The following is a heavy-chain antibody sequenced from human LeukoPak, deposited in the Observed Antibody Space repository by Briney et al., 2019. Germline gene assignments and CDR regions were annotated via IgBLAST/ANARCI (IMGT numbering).Heavy chain of an antibody. V-gene: IGHV4-4*09. CDR3: ARQGANYGGNWFDP. CDR2: IYTSGST. J-gene: IGHJ5*02. CDR1: GGSINSYY. Sequence: SETLSLTCTVSGGSINSYYWSWIRQPPGKGLEWIGYIYTSGSTNYNPSLKSRVTISVDTSKNQFSLKLSSVTAADTAVYYCARQGANYGGNWFDPWGQGTLVTVSS. D-gene: IGHD4-23*01.